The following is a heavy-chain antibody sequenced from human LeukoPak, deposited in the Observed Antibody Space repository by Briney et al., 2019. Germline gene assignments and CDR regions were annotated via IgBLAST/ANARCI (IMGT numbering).Heavy chain of an antibody. CDR2: ISGSGGST. J-gene: IGHJ4*02. D-gene: IGHD3-22*01. CDR1: GFTFSSYS. V-gene: IGHV3-23*01. Sequence: GGSLRPSCAASGFTFSSYSMNWVRQAPGKGLEWVSAISGSGGSTYYADSVKGRFTISRDNSKNTLYLQMNSLRAEDTAVYYCAGGGYYYDSSGYYHESYWGQGTLVTVSS. CDR3: AGGGYYYDSSGYYHESY.